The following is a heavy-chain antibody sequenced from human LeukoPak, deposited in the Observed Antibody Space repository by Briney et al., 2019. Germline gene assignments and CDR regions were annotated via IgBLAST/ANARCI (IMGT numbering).Heavy chain of an antibody. CDR3: ARDHGIAAARWFDP. J-gene: IGHJ5*02. CDR1: GGSISSYY. Sequence: PSETLSLTCTVSGGSISSYYWSWIRQPPGKGLEWIGYIYYSGSTNYNPSLKSRVTMSVDTSKNQFSLKLSSVTAADTAVYYCARDHGIAAARWFDPWGQGTLVTVSS. CDR2: IYYSGST. D-gene: IGHD6-13*01. V-gene: IGHV4-59*01.